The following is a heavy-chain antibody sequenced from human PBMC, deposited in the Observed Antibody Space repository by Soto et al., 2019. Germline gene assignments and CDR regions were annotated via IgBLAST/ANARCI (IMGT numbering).Heavy chain of an antibody. CDR3: ARGRRAITILGAPPDAFDI. V-gene: IGHV1-8*01. CDR1: GYTFTSYD. D-gene: IGHD3-3*01. CDR2: MNPNSGNT. J-gene: IGHJ3*02. Sequence: GASVKVSCKASGYTFTSYDTNWVRQATGQGLEWMGWMNPNSGNTGYAQKFQGRVTMTRNTSISTAYMELSSLRSEDTAVYYCARGRRAITILGAPPDAFDIWGQGTMVTVSS.